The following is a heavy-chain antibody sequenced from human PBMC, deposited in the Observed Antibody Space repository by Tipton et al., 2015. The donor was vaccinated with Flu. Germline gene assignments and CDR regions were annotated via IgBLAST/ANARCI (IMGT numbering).Heavy chain of an antibody. Sequence: GSLRLSCVVSGFTVSSNYMTWVRQAPGKGLEWISLIYSAGSTYYADSVKGRFTISRDNSKNTVFLQMNTLRAEDTAVYYCARVLSSEYYYGMDVWGQGTTVTVSS. J-gene: IGHJ6*02. CDR1: GFTVSSNY. CDR2: IYSAGST. D-gene: IGHD3-16*02. CDR3: ARVLSSEYYYGMDV. V-gene: IGHV3-53*01.